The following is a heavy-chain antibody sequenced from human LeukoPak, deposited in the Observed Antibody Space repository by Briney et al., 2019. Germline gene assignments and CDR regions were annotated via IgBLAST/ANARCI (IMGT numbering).Heavy chain of an antibody. V-gene: IGHV4-4*07. CDR3: ARDLDDYSNYWFGP. CDR1: GGSIGSYY. D-gene: IGHD4-11*01. CDR2: IYTSGST. Sequence: SETLSLTCTVSGGSIGSYYWSWIRQPAGKGLEWVGRIYTSGSTNYNPSLKSRVTMSVDTSKNQFSLKLSSVTAADTAVYYCARDLDDYSNYWFGPWGQGTLVTVSS. J-gene: IGHJ5*02.